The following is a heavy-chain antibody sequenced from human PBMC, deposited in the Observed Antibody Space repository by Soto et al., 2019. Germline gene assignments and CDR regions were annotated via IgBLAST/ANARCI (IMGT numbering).Heavy chain of an antibody. V-gene: IGHV1-46*01. CDR1: GYTFTSYY. CDR3: ARDGLYCSGGSCYRYNYYYGIDV. CDR2: INPSGGST. D-gene: IGHD2-15*01. Sequence: ASVKVSCKASGYTFTSYYMHWVRQAPGQGLEWMGIINPSGGSTSYAQKFQGRVTMTRDTSTSTVYMELSSLRSEDTAVYYCARDGLYCSGGSCYRYNYYYGIDVWGQGTTVTVYS. J-gene: IGHJ6*02.